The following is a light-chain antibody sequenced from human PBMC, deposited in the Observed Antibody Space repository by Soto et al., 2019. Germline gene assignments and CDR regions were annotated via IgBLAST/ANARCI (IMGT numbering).Light chain of an antibody. V-gene: IGKV3-11*01. J-gene: IGKJ2*01. CDR3: QQWDT. Sequence: EIVLTQSPATLSLSPGERATLSCRASQSVSSYLAWYQQKPGQAPRLLIYDASNRATGIPARFGGSGSGTDFTLTISSLEPEDFAVYYCQQWDTFGQGTKLEIK. CDR1: QSVSSY. CDR2: DAS.